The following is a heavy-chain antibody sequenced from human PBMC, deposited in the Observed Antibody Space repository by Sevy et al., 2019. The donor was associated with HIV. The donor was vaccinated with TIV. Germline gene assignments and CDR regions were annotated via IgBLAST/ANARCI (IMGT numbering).Heavy chain of an antibody. CDR3: RRAQGYCVVERCYGGSVNAFDM. CDR2: ISWNSGAI. D-gene: IGHD2-15*01. CDR1: GFTFSDYA. J-gene: IGHJ3*02. V-gene: IGHV3-9*01. Sequence: GGSLRLSCAASGFTFSDYAMHWVRQVPGKGLEWVSGISWNSGAIGYADSVKGRFTISRDNAKNSLFLQMNSLRVEDTALNYCRRAQGYCVVERCYGGSVNAFDMWGQGTMVTVSS.